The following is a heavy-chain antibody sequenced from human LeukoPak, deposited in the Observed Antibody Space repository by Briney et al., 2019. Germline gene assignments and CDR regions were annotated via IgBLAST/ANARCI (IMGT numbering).Heavy chain of an antibody. CDR2: VRFAGSSE. CDR3: VKDQGSRDVYKYYFDY. Sequence: GGSLRLSCAASGFTFRSFDMHWVRQAPGKGLEWVAIVRFAGSSEDYADSVKGRFTISRDNSRNTLYLQMNGLRAEDTAVYYCVKDQGSRDVYKYYFDYWGQGTLVTVSS. CDR1: GFTFRSFD. D-gene: IGHD5-24*01. J-gene: IGHJ4*02. V-gene: IGHV3-30*02.